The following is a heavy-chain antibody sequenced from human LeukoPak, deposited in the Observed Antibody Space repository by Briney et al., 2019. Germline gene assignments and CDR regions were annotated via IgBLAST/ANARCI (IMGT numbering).Heavy chain of an antibody. CDR1: GFTFSSYA. J-gene: IGHJ4*02. CDR2: ISYDGSNK. V-gene: IGHV3-30*14. Sequence: GGSLRPSCSASGFTFSSYAMHWVRQAPGKGLGWVAVISYDGSNKYYADSVKGRFTISRDNSKNTLYLQMNSLRAEDTAVYYCARGQWSSYYFDYWGQGTLVTVSS. D-gene: IGHD2-15*01. CDR3: ARGQWSSYYFDY.